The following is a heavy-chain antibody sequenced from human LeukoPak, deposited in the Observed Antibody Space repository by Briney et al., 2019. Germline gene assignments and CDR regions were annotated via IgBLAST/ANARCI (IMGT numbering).Heavy chain of an antibody. CDR3: ARGEMATILDAFDI. Sequence: ASVKVSCKASGYTFTSYGISWVRQAPGQGLEWMGWISAYNGNTNYAQKLQGRVTITADESTSTAYMELSSLRSEDTAVYYCARGEMATILDAFDIWGQGTMVTVSS. CDR1: GYTFTSYG. D-gene: IGHD5-24*01. V-gene: IGHV1-18*01. CDR2: ISAYNGNT. J-gene: IGHJ3*02.